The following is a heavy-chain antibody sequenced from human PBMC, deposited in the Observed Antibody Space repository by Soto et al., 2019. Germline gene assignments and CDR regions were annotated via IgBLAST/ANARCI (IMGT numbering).Heavy chain of an antibody. J-gene: IGHJ4*02. CDR3: AREYYYDSSGLDY. V-gene: IGHV3-33*01. CDR1: GFTFSSYG. D-gene: IGHD3-22*01. CDR2: IWYDGSNK. Sequence: PGGSLRRSCAASGFTFSSYGMHWVRQAPGKGLEWVAVIWYDGSNKYYADSVKGRFTISRDNSKNTLYLQMNSLRAEDTAVYYCAREYYYDSSGLDYWGQGTLVTVSS.